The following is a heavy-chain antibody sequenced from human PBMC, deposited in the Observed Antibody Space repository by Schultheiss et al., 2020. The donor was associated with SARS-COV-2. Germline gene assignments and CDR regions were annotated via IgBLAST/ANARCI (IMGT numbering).Heavy chain of an antibody. D-gene: IGHD2-2*01. Sequence: GGSLRLSCAASGFTVSSNYMSWVRQAPGKGLEWVSVIYSGGSTYYADSVKGRFTISRDNSKNTLYLQMNSLRAEDTAVYYCAKGHQLYYFDYWGQGTLVTVSS. J-gene: IGHJ4*02. CDR2: IYSGGST. CDR1: GFTVSSNY. V-gene: IGHV3-53*01. CDR3: AKGHQLYYFDY.